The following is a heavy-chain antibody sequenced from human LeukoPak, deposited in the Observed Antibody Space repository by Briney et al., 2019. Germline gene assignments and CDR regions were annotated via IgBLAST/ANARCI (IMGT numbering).Heavy chain of an antibody. D-gene: IGHD1-26*01. CDR3: ARVQGDYYYYGMDV. CDR1: GGSISSGGYS. V-gene: IGHV4-30-2*01. J-gene: IGHJ6*02. Sequence: SQTLSLTCAVSGGSISSGGYSWSWIRQPPGKGLEWIGEIYHSGSTNYNPSLKSRVTISVDKSKNQFSLKLSSVTAADTAVYYCARVQGDYYYYGMDVWGQGTTVTVSS. CDR2: IYHSGST.